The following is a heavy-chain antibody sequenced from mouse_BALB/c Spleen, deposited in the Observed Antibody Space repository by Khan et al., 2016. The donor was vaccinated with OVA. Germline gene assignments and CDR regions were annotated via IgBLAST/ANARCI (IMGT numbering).Heavy chain of an antibody. CDR2: INPTTDYT. CDR3: VNHGSSAAWFTY. CDR1: GYTFTSYW. Sequence: VQLQQSGAELAKPGASVKMSSKASGYTFTSYWMHWVKQRPGQGLEWIGYINPTTDYTEYNQIFKDKATLTADKSSSTAYMQLSSLTSEDSAVYYCVNHGSSAAWFTYWGQGTLVTVSA. J-gene: IGHJ3*01. V-gene: IGHV1-7*01. D-gene: IGHD1-1*01.